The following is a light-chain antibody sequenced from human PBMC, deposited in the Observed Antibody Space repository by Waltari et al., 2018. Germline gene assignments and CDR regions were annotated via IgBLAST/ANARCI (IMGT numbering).Light chain of an antibody. J-gene: IGKJ3*01. V-gene: IGKV1-5*01. CDR2: DAS. Sequence: DIQMTQSPSTLSASVGDRVTITCRASQSISSWLAWYQQKPVKAPKLLIYDASSLESGVPSRFSGSGSGTEFTLTISSLQPDDFATYYCQQYNSYSSTFGPGTKVDIK. CDR3: QQYNSYSST. CDR1: QSISSW.